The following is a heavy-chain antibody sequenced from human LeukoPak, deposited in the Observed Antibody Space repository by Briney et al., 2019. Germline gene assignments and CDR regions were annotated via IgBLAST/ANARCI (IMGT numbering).Heavy chain of an antibody. CDR2: ISAYNGNT. D-gene: IGHD2-2*01. J-gene: IGHJ5*02. CDR3: AREVQPPGAFDP. CDR1: GYTFTSYG. Sequence: VASVEVSCKASGYTFTSYGISWVRQAPGQGLEWMGWISAYNGNTNYAQKLQGRVTMTTDTSTSTAYMELRSLRSDDTAVYYCAREVQPPGAFDPWGQGTLVTVSS. V-gene: IGHV1-18*01.